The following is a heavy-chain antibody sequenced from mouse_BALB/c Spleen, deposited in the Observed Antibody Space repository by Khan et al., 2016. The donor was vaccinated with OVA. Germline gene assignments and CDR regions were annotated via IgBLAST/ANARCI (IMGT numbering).Heavy chain of an antibody. D-gene: IGHD3-1*01. J-gene: IGHJ2*01. CDR1: GYTFTSYW. Sequence: QVQLKQSGAELAKPGASVKMSCKASGYTFTSYWMHWVKQRPGQGLEWIGYINPSTGYTEYNQKFKDKATLTADTSSSTAYMQLSSLTSEDSAVYYCARSNGPYYFDYWGQGTTLTVSS. CDR3: ARSNGPYYFDY. V-gene: IGHV1-7*01. CDR2: INPSTGYT.